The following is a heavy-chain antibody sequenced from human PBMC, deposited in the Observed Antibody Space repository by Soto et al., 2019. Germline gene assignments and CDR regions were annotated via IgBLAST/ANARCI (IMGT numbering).Heavy chain of an antibody. CDR1: GFTFSSYA. D-gene: IGHD3-22*01. Sequence: EVQLLESGGGLVQPGGSLSLSCAASGFTFSSYAMSWVRQAPGKGLEWVSRISASDGGTYYADSVKGRFTISRDNSKNTLYRQMNSLRAEDTAVYYCAKTHYYEVSRAFDIWGQGTMVTVSS. V-gene: IGHV3-23*01. J-gene: IGHJ3*02. CDR2: ISASDGGT. CDR3: AKTHYYEVSRAFDI.